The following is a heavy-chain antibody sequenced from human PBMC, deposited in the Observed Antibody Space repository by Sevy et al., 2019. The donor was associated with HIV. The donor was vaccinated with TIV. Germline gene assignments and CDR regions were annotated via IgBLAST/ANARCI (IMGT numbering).Heavy chain of an antibody. J-gene: IGHJ5*02. CDR1: GFTFSSYE. D-gene: IGHD3-10*01. Sequence: GGSLRLSCAASGFTFSSYEMNWVGQAPGKGLESVSYISSSGSTIYYADSVKGRFTISRDNAKNSLYLQMNSLRAEDTAVYYCAREVYYYGSGSYAGTPYGLGFDPWGQGTLVTVSS. CDR2: ISSSGSTI. V-gene: IGHV3-48*03. CDR3: AREVYYYGSGSYAGTPYGLGFDP.